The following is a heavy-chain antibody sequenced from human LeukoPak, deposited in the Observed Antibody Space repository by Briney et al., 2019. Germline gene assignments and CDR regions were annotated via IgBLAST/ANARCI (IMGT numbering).Heavy chain of an antibody. CDR1: GYSISSGYY. J-gene: IGHJ4*02. V-gene: IGHV4-38-2*01. CDR2: IYHSGST. CDR3: ARRKSSGYYDW. Sequence: SETLSLTCAVSGYSISSGYYWGWIRQPPGKGLEWIGSIYHSGSTYYNPSLKSRVTISVDTSKYQFSLKLSSVTAADTAVYYCARRKSSGYYDWWGQGTLVTVSS. D-gene: IGHD3-22*01.